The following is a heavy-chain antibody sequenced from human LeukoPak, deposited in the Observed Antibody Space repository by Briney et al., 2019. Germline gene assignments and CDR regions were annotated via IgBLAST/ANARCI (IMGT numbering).Heavy chain of an antibody. CDR1: GFTFRSYG. Sequence: PGGSLRLSCTGSGFTFRSYGMPWVRQAPGKGLEWVAYTRDDASKTWYGGSVKGRFTISRDNSKNTLYLHMNSVRGEDTAMYYCANGDCRGGRCSSGAHWGQGTLVTVSS. V-gene: IGHV3-30*02. CDR2: TRDDASKT. J-gene: IGHJ4*02. CDR3: ANGDCRGGRCSSGAH. D-gene: IGHD2-15*01.